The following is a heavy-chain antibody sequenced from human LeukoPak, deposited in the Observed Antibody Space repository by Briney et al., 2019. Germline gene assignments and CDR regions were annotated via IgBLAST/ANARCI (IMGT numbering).Heavy chain of an antibody. J-gene: IGHJ4*02. D-gene: IGHD1-1*01. CDR1: GGSISSSSYY. Sequence: SETLSLTCTVSGGSISSSSYYWGWIRQPPGKGLEWIGSIYHSGSTYYNPSPKSRVTISVDTSKNQFSLKLSSVTAADTAVYYCARDRTTGYYFDYWGQGTLVTVSS. CDR2: IYHSGST. CDR3: ARDRTTGYYFDY. V-gene: IGHV4-39*07.